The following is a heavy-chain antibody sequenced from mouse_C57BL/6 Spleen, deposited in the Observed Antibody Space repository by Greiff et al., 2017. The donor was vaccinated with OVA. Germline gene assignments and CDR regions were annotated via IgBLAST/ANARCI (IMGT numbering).Heavy chain of an antibody. Sequence: VQLQQSGAELVRPGASVTLSCKASGYTFTDYEMHWVKQTPVHGLEWIGAIDPETGGTAYNQKFTGKAILTADKSSSTAYMELRSLTSEDSAVYYCTYYYGSSPFDYWGQGTTLTVSS. V-gene: IGHV1-15*01. D-gene: IGHD1-1*01. CDR3: TYYYGSSPFDY. J-gene: IGHJ2*01. CDR2: IDPETGGT. CDR1: GYTFTDYE.